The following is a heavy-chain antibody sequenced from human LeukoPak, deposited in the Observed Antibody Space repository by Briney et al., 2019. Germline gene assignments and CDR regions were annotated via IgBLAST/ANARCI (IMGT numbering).Heavy chain of an antibody. V-gene: IGHV1-18*01. Sequence: ASVKVSCKASGYTFTSYGISWVRQAPGQELEWMGWISAYNGNTNYAQKLQGRVTMTTDTSTSTAYMELRSLRSDDTAVYYCARDRPDYYDSSGYYDDAFDIWGQGTMVTVSS. CDR2: ISAYNGNT. CDR3: ARDRPDYYDSSGYYDDAFDI. D-gene: IGHD3-22*01. CDR1: GYTFTSYG. J-gene: IGHJ3*02.